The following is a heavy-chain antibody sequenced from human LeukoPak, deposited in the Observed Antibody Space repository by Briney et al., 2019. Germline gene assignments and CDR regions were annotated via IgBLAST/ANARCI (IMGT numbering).Heavy chain of an antibody. J-gene: IGHJ6*03. D-gene: IGHD4-17*01. CDR2: IYTSGST. Sequence: SETLSLTGTVSGGSISSGSYYWSWIRQPAGKGLEWIGRIYTSGSTNYNPSLKSRVTISVDTSKNQFSLKLSSVTAADTAVYYCARHGENSYGDSPFAYYYYYMDVWGKGTTVTISS. CDR3: ARHGENSYGDSPFAYYYYYMDV. V-gene: IGHV4-61*02. CDR1: GGSISSGSYY.